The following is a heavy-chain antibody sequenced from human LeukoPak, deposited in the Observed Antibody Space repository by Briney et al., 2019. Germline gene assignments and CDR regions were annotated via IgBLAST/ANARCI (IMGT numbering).Heavy chain of an antibody. V-gene: IGHV3-53*04. J-gene: IGHJ4*02. D-gene: IGHD6-25*01. CDR1: GFTVSSNY. Sequence: PGGSLRLSCAASGFTVSSNYMSWVRQAPGKGLEWVSVIYSGGSTYYADSVKGRFTISRHNSKNTLYLQMNSLRAEDTAVYYCARSRGSYSSESYFDYWGQGTLVTVSS. CDR3: ARSRGSYSSESYFDY. CDR2: IYSGGST.